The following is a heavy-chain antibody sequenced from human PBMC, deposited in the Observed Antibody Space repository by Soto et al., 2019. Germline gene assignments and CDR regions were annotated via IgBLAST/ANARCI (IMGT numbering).Heavy chain of an antibody. V-gene: IGHV3-30*03. CDR3: ATSFGELLPTDY. CDR1: GFTFSSYG. Sequence: GGSLRLSCAASGFTFSSYGMHWVRQAPGKGLEWVAVISYDGSNKYYADYVKGRFTISRDNSKNTLYLQMNSLRAEDTAVYYCATSFGELLPTDYWGQGTLVTVSS. D-gene: IGHD3-10*01. CDR2: ISYDGSNK. J-gene: IGHJ4*02.